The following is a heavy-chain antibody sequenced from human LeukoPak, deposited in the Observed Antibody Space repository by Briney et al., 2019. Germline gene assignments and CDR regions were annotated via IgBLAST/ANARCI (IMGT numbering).Heavy chain of an antibody. CDR3: ARDMRVAAAGFDY. J-gene: IGHJ4*02. V-gene: IGHV4-4*07. D-gene: IGHD6-13*01. CDR2: IYTSGST. CDR1: GAFISSYY. Sequence: AETLSLTCTVAGAFISSYYWSWVRQPAGKGLEWLVRIYTSGSTNYNPSLKSRVTMSVDTSKNQFSLKLSSVTAADTAVYYCARDMRVAAAGFDYWGQGTLVTVSS.